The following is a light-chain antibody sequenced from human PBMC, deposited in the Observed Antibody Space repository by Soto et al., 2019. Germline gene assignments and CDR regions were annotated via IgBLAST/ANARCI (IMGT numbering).Light chain of an antibody. V-gene: IGKV3-11*01. CDR1: QSVDKF. CDR3: QQRKHLHPIT. CDR2: DSS. J-gene: IGKJ5*01. Sequence: EVELTQSPATLSLSPGETATLSCRASQSVDKFLACYQQRPGQPPRLLIFDSSNRATGVPVRFSGSGSGTAFTLTIGSLEPEASSVYYCQQRKHLHPITFGQGTRLEIK.